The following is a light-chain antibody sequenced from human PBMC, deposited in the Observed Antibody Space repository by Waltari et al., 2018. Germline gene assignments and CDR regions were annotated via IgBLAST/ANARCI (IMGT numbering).Light chain of an antibody. Sequence: SSELTQPPSVSVSPGQTATITCSGDRLGDKYDSWYQQKPGQSPVLVIYRDNTRPSGIPERFSGSNSGNTATLTISGTQAMDEADYYCQAWDSSTVVFGGGTKLTVL. CDR3: QAWDSSTVV. CDR2: RDN. CDR1: RLGDKY. V-gene: IGLV3-1*01. J-gene: IGLJ2*01.